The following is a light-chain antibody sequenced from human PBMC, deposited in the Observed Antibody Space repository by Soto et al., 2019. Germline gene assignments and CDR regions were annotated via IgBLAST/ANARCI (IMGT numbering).Light chain of an antibody. V-gene: IGKV1-39*01. Sequence: DIQMTQAPSSLSASVGDRVNLTCRASQSISSYLNWYQQKPGKAPKLLIYAAYSLQSGVTSRFSGSGSGTDFTLTISSLQPEDFATYYCQQSYSTPHTFGQGTRLEIK. CDR3: QQSYSTPHT. CDR2: AAY. J-gene: IGKJ5*01. CDR1: QSISSY.